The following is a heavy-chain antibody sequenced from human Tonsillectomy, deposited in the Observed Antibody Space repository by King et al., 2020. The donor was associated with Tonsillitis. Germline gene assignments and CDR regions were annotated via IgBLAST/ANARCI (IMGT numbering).Heavy chain of an antibody. CDR1: RGSISNGDYY. D-gene: IGHD2-2*01. J-gene: IGHJ3*02. Sequence: QLQESGPGLVKPSQTLSLTCTVSRGSISNGDYYWSWIRQPPGNGLEWIGYIYYSGSTYYNPSLKSRVTISVDTSKNQFSLKLSSVTAADTAVYYCARDFYSTRGAFDIWGQGTMVTVSS. V-gene: IGHV4-30-4*01. CDR3: ARDFYSTRGAFDI. CDR2: IYYSGST.